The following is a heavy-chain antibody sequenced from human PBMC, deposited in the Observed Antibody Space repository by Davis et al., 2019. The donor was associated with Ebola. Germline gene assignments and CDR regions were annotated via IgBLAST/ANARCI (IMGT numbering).Heavy chain of an antibody. V-gene: IGHV5-51*01. CDR2: IYPGDSDT. D-gene: IGHD1-26*01. CDR3: ARSGPSGSLEF. J-gene: IGHJ4*02. Sequence: GESLKISCKGSGYIFANYWIAWVRQKPGKGLEWMGIIYPGDSDTRYSPSFQGQVTMSVDKSITTAYLQWGSLTASDTAMYYCARSGPSGSLEFWGQGTLVTVSS. CDR1: GYIFANYW.